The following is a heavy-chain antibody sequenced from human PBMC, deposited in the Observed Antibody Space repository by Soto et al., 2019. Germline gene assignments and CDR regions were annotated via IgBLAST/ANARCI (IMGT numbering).Heavy chain of an antibody. D-gene: IGHD3-3*01. CDR1: GGSISSYY. CDR3: ARQYDFWSGFHMDV. CDR2: IYYSGST. Sequence: PSETLSLTCTVSGGSISSYYWSWIRQPPGKGLEWIGYIYYSGSTNYNPSLKSRVTISVDTSKNQFSLKLSSVTAADTAVYYCARQYDFWSGFHMDVWGKGTTVTVSS. V-gene: IGHV4-59*08. J-gene: IGHJ6*03.